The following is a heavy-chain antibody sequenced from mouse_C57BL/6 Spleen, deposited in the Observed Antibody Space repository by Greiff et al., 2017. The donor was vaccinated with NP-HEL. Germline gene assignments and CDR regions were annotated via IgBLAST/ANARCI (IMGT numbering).Heavy chain of an antibody. J-gene: IGHJ2*01. CDR2: IRNKANNHAT. CDR3: TRTTYYYGSSYFDY. V-gene: IGHV6-6*01. Sequence: EVKLEESGGGLVQPGGSMKLSCAASGFTFSDAWMDWVRQSPEKGLEWVAEIRNKANNHATYYAESVKGRFTISRDDSKSSVYLQMNSLRAEDTGIYYCTRTTYYYGSSYFDYWGQGTTLTVSS. CDR1: GFTFSDAW. D-gene: IGHD1-1*01.